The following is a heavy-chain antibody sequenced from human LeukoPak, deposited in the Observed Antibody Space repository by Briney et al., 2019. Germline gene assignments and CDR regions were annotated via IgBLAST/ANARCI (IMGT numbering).Heavy chain of an antibody. CDR2: IYYSGST. CDR1: GGSISSSSYY. D-gene: IGHD3-3*01. V-gene: IGHV4-39*07. J-gene: IGHJ5*02. Sequence: SETLSLTCTVSGGSISSSSYYWGWIRQPPGKGLEWIGSIYYSGSTYYNPSLKSRVTISVDTSKNQFSLKLSSVTAADTAVYYCARGLRFLGRNSWFDPWGQGTLVTVSS. CDR3: ARGLRFLGRNSWFDP.